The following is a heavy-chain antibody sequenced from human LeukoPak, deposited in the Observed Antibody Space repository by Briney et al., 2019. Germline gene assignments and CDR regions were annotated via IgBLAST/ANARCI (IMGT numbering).Heavy chain of an antibody. Sequence: PGGSLRLSCAASGFTFSSYAMSWVRQAPGKGLEWVSGISGSGGSTYYADSVKGRFTISRDNAKNSLHLQMNSLRAEDTAVYYCAREGSYSSSSYWGQGTLVTVSS. V-gene: IGHV3-23*01. J-gene: IGHJ4*02. CDR2: ISGSGGST. CDR3: AREGSYSSSSY. CDR1: GFTFSSYA. D-gene: IGHD6-19*01.